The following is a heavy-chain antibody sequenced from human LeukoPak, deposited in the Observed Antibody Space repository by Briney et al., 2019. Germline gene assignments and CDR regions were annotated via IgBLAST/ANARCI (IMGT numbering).Heavy chain of an antibody. CDR2: ISWNSGSI. J-gene: IGHJ3*02. Sequence: GGSLRLSCAASGFTFDDYAMHWVRRAPGKGLEWVSGISWNSGSIGYADSVKGRFTISRDNAKNSLYLQMNSLRAEDTALYYCARATVVTDAFDIWGQGTMVTVSS. CDR3: ARATVVTDAFDI. D-gene: IGHD4-23*01. V-gene: IGHV3-9*01. CDR1: GFTFDDYA.